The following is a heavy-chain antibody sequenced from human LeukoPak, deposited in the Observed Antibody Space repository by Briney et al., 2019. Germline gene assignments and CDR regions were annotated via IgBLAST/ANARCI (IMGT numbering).Heavy chain of an antibody. J-gene: IGHJ6*03. V-gene: IGHV4-34*01. Sequence: SETLSLTCAVYGGSFSGYYWSWIRQPPGKGLEWIGEINHSGSTNYNPSLKSRVTISVDTSKNQFSLKLSSVTAADTAVYYCARDGANYDILTGYQVGYYMDVWGKGTTVTISS. CDR2: INHSGST. CDR3: ARDGANYDILTGYQVGYYMDV. CDR1: GGSFSGYY. D-gene: IGHD3-9*01.